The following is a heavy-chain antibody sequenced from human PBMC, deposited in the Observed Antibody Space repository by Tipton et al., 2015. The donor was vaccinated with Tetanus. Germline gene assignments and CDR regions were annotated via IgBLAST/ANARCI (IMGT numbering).Heavy chain of an antibody. D-gene: IGHD4-23*01. V-gene: IGHV4-59*01. Sequence: TLSLTCTVSGGSISNYYWSWIRQPPGKGLEWIGYTHHSGNTNYNPSLSGRVTTSVDTSKNQLSLKLTSVTAADTAVYYCATMTPVDWYFDLWGRGTLVTVSS. CDR2: THHSGNT. CDR1: GGSISNYY. CDR3: ATMTPVDWYFDL. J-gene: IGHJ2*01.